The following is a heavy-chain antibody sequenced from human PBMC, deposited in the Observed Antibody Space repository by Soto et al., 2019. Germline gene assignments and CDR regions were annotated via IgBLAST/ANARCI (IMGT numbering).Heavy chain of an antibody. Sequence: QVQLVESGGGVVQPGKSVRLSCAASGFTFSLYGIHWVRQAPGKGLEWVAFITYEGSHQDYVDSVKGRFTLSRDNSKNIVYLQMNSLRPEDTAVYYCAKDVTAAADNYYNSGLDVWGHGTTVTVSS. CDR1: GFTFSLYG. J-gene: IGHJ6*02. CDR3: AKDVTAAADNYYNSGLDV. D-gene: IGHD6-25*01. CDR2: ITYEGSHQ. V-gene: IGHV3-30*18.